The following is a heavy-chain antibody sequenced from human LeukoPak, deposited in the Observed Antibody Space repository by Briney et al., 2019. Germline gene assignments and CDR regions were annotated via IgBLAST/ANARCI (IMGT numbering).Heavy chain of an antibody. V-gene: IGHV1-2*02. CDR2: INPNNGGT. Sequence: ASVKVSCKASGYTFTGYYMHWVRQAPGQGLEWMGWINPNNGGTNFAQNFQARVTMAWDTSINTAYMELSRLTSDDTAVYYCASWDYYDSSGYFCWGQGTLVTVSS. J-gene: IGHJ4*02. D-gene: IGHD3-22*01. CDR3: ASWDYYDSSGYFC. CDR1: GYTFTGYY.